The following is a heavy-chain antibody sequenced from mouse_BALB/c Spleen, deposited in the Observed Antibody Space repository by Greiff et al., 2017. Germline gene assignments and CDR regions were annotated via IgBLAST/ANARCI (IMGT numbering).Heavy chain of an antibody. CDR3: ARPIYYGILYAMDY. J-gene: IGHJ4*01. CDR2: IWSGGST. CDR1: GFSLTSYG. Sequence: VQLQQSGPGLVQPSQSLSITCTVSGFSLTSYGVHWVRQSPGKGLEWLGVIWSGGSTDYNAAFISRLSISKDNSKSQVFFKMNSLQANDTAIYYCARPIYYGILYAMDYWGQGTSVTVSS. D-gene: IGHD2-1*01. V-gene: IGHV2-2*02.